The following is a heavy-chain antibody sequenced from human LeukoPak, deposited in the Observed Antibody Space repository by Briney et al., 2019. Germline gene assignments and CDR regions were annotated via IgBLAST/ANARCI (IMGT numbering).Heavy chain of an antibody. J-gene: IGHJ4*02. Sequence: SETLSLTCTVSGGSISSSSYYWGWIRQPPGKGLEWIGSIYYSGSTNYNPSLKSRVTISVDTSKNQFSLKLSSVTAADTAVYYCARVSYDSSGYFRTAHAHFDYWGQGTLVTVSS. CDR1: GGSISSSSYY. D-gene: IGHD3-22*01. V-gene: IGHV4-39*07. CDR3: ARVSYDSSGYFRTAHAHFDY. CDR2: IYYSGST.